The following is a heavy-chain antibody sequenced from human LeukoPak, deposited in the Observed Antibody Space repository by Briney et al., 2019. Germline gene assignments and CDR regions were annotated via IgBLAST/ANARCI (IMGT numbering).Heavy chain of an antibody. V-gene: IGHV6-1*01. CDR1: GDSVSSNSAA. J-gene: IGHJ4*02. D-gene: IGHD6-13*01. Sequence: SQTFSLTCAISGDSVSSNSAAWNWIRQSPSRGLEWLGRTYYRSRWYNDYAVSVKSRITVNPDTSKNQFSLHLNSVTPDDTAVYYCARSADGTLDYWGQGTLVTVSS. CDR3: ARSADGTLDY. CDR2: TYYRSRWYN.